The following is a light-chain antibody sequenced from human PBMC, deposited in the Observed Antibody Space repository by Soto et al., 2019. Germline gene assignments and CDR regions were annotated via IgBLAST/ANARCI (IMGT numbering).Light chain of an antibody. Sequence: EIVVTQSPVTLSVSPGERVTLSCRASQDVGVDFAWYQQKPGQAPRPLIYRASTRATGVPVRCSGSGSGTEFPLTISSLQSEDFAVYYCQHYKNWPRTFGQGTKV. CDR3: QHYKNWPRT. J-gene: IGKJ1*01. CDR2: RAS. V-gene: IGKV3-15*01. CDR1: QDVGVD.